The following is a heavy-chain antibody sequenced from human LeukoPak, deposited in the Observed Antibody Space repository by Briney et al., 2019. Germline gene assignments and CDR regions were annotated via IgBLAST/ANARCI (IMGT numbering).Heavy chain of an antibody. D-gene: IGHD6-19*01. Sequence: SETLSLTCSVSGSSISNYYWSWIRQSPGKGLEWIGYIYSTGSTDYNPSLKSRVTISVETSKNQFSLRLSSVTAADTAVYFCARHEGLARPFDYWGQGSLVPVSS. CDR3: ARHEGLARPFDY. CDR1: GSSISNYY. CDR2: IYSTGST. V-gene: IGHV4-59*08. J-gene: IGHJ4*02.